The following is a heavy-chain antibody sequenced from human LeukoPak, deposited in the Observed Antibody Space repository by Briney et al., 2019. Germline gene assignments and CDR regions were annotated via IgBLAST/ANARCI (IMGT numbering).Heavy chain of an antibody. J-gene: IGHJ4*02. CDR2: MNPNSGNT. V-gene: IGHV1-8*01. Sequence: ASVKVSCKASGYTFTSYDINWVRQATGQGLEWMGWMNPNSGNTGYARKFQGRVTMTRNTSISTAYMELSSLRSEDTAVYYCSLTRGYYDIFLDYWGQGTLVTVSS. CDR3: SLTRGYYDIFLDY. D-gene: IGHD3-9*01. CDR1: GYTFTSYD.